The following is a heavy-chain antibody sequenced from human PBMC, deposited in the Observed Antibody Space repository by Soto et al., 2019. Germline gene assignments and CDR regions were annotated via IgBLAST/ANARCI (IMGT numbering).Heavy chain of an antibody. V-gene: IGHV3-23*01. D-gene: IGHD6-19*01. J-gene: IGHJ6*02. CDR3: AKVSGYSSGWYPRPDYYYGMDV. CDR1: GFTFSSYA. Sequence: EVQLLESGGGLVQPGGSLRLSCAASGFTFSSYAMSWVRQAPGKGLEWVSAISGSGGSTYYADSVKGRFTISRDNSKNTLYLQMNSLRAEDTAVYYCAKVSGYSSGWYPRPDYYYGMDVWGQGTTVTVSS. CDR2: ISGSGGST.